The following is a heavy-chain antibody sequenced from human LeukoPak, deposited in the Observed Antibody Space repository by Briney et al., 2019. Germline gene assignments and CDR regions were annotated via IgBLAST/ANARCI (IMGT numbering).Heavy chain of an antibody. V-gene: IGHV4-34*01. CDR3: ARALVCSGGSCIPKQSYYYYGMDV. Sequence: SETLSLTCAVYGGSFSGYYWSWIRQPPGKGLEWIGEINHSGSTNYNPSLKSRVTISVDTSKNQFSLKLSSVTAADTAVYYCARALVCSGGSCIPKQSYYYYGMDVWGQGTTVTVSS. CDR2: INHSGST. D-gene: IGHD2-15*01. CDR1: GGSFSGYY. J-gene: IGHJ6*02.